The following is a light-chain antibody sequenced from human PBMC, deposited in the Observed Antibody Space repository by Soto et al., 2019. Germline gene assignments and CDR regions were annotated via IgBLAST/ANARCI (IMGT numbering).Light chain of an antibody. J-gene: IGLJ2*01. CDR2: EGS. CDR3: CSYAGFSTFVV. CDR1: SSDVGSYHL. V-gene: IGLV2-23*03. Sequence: QSVLTQPASVSGSPGQSITISCTGTSSDVGSYHLVSWYQHHPGKAPKLIIYEGSKRPSGISSRFSGSKSGNTASLTISGLQAEDEADHHCCSYAGFSTFVVFGGGTKLTVL.